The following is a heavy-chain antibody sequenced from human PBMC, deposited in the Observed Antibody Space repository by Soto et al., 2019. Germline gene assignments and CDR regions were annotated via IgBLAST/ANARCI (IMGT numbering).Heavy chain of an antibody. Sequence: EVLLLESGGDSVQPGGSLRLSCVASGFTFSDYVMSWVRQVPGKGLEWVSSISDGGERTDYRDSVRGRFTISRDNARFTLHLQMNSLIVDDTATYFCARDRSTDFGLDVWGQGTTVTVSS. CDR3: ARDRSTDFGLDV. CDR2: ISDGGERT. J-gene: IGHJ6*02. CDR1: GFTFSDYV. D-gene: IGHD3-3*01. V-gene: IGHV3-23*01.